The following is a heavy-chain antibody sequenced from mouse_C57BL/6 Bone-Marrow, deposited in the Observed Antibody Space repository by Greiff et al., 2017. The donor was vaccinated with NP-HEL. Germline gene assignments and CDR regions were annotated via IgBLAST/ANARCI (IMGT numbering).Heavy chain of an antibody. D-gene: IGHD5-1-1*01. J-gene: IGHJ3*01. CDR3: AREYPWFAY. CDR1: GFTFSSYA. CDR2: ISDGGSYT. V-gene: IGHV5-4*01. Sequence: EVQGVESGGGLVKPGGSLKLSCAASGFTFSSYAMSWVRQTPEKRLEWVATISDGGSYTYYPDNVKGRFTISRDNAKNNLYLQMSHLKSEDTAMYYCAREYPWFAYWGQGTLVTVSA.